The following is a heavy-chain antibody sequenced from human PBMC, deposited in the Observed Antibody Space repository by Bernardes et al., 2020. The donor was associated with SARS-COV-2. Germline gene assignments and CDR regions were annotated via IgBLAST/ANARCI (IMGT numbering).Heavy chain of an antibody. CDR3: AKDRAAAGTEYFQH. Sequence: GGSLRLSCAASGFTFSSYGMHWVRQAPGKGLEWVAVISYDGSNKYYADSVKGRFTISRDNSKNTLYLQMNSLRAEDTAVYYCAKDRAAAGTEYFQHWGQGTLVTVSS. D-gene: IGHD6-13*01. CDR2: ISYDGSNK. V-gene: IGHV3-30*18. CDR1: GFTFSSYG. J-gene: IGHJ1*01.